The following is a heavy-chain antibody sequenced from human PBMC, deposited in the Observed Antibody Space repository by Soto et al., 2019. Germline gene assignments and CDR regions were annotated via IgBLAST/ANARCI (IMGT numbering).Heavy chain of an antibody. CDR1: GFTFSSYG. V-gene: IGHV3-30*18. Sequence: QVQLVESGGGVVQPGRSLRLSCAVSGFTFSSYGMHWVRQAPGKGLEWVAVISYDGSKKYYADSVKDRFTISRDNSKNSLYLQMDSLRAEHTAVYYCAKGLSVIQEWLMDAHWGQGTQVTVSS. J-gene: IGHJ4*02. D-gene: IGHD5-18*01. CDR2: ISYDGSKK. CDR3: AKGLSVIQEWLMDAH.